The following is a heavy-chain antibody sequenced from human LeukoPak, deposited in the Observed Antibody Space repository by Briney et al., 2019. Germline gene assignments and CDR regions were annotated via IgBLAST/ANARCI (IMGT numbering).Heavy chain of an antibody. CDR2: ISWDGGST. D-gene: IGHD4-17*01. Sequence: GGSLRLSCAASGFTFDDYAMHWVRQAPGKGLEWVSLISWDGGSTYYADSVKGRFTISRDNSKNSLYLQMNSLRAEDTALYYCAKANYGDYEFDYWGQGTLVTVSS. V-gene: IGHV3-43D*03. CDR1: GFTFDDYA. CDR3: AKANYGDYEFDY. J-gene: IGHJ4*02.